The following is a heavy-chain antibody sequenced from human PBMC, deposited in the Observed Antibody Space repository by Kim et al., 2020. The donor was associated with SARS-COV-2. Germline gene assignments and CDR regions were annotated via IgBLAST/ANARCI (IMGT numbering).Heavy chain of an antibody. V-gene: IGHV3-23*01. D-gene: IGHD6-6*01. CDR3: AKDFGGYSSSSFDS. J-gene: IGHJ4*02. Sequence: GGSLRLSCAASGFTFNSYAMSWVRQAPGKGLEWVSAVSYSGGSTYYADSVKGRFTISRDSSKNTLYLLMNSLSAEDTAIYYCAKDFGGYSSSSFDSWGQGTLVTVSS. CDR2: VSYSGGST. CDR1: GFTFNSYA.